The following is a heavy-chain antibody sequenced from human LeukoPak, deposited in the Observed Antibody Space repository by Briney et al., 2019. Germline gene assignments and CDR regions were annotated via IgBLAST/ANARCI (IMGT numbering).Heavy chain of an antibody. J-gene: IGHJ4*02. V-gene: IGHV3-23*01. CDR3: AKEGDYGAFDY. CDR1: GFTLSAND. D-gene: IGHD4-17*01. CDR2: ISGSGGST. Sequence: GGSLRLSCAASGFTLSANDMSWVRQAPGKRLEWVSAISGSGGSTYYADSVKGRFTISRDNSKNTLYLQMNSLRAEDTAVYYCAKEGDYGAFDYWGQGTLVTVSS.